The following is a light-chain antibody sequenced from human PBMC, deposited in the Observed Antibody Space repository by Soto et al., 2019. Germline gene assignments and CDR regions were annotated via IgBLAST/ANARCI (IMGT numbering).Light chain of an antibody. Sequence: DIQMTQSPSSVSASVGDRVTITCRASQGIGSWLAWYQQKPGKAPNLLIYAASSLQSGVPSRFSGSGSGTDFTLTIGSLQAEDFAIYYCQQDKSSPRTFGLGTKVEIK. CDR3: QQDKSSPRT. CDR1: QGIGSW. CDR2: AAS. J-gene: IGKJ1*01. V-gene: IGKV1-12*01.